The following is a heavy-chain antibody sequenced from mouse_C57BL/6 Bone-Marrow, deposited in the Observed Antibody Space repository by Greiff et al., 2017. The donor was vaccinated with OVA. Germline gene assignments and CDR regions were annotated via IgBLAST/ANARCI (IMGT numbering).Heavy chain of an antibody. CDR1: GFTFSSYG. Sequence: VQLQQSGGDLVKPGGSLKLSCAASGFTFSSYGMSWVRQTPDKRLEWVATISSGGSYTYYPDSVKGRFTISRDNAKNTLYLQMSSLKSEDTAMYYCARHETGTNYYAMDYWGQGTSVTVSS. CDR3: ARHETGTNYYAMDY. CDR2: ISSGGSYT. D-gene: IGHD4-1*01. V-gene: IGHV5-6*01. J-gene: IGHJ4*01.